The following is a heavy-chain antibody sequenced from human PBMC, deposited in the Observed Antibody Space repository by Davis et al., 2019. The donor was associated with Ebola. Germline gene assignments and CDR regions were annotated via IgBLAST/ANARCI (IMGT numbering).Heavy chain of an antibody. CDR3: ARGRDYIWGSYRYLV. J-gene: IGHJ4*02. V-gene: IGHV4-59*12. CDR1: GGSISSYY. CDR2: IYYSGST. D-gene: IGHD3-16*02. Sequence: MPGGSLRLSCTVSGGSISSYYWSWIRQPPGKGLEWIGYIYYSGSTNYNPSLKSRVTISVDTSKNQFSLKLSSVTAADTAVYYCARGRDYIWGSYRYLVWGQGTLVTVSS.